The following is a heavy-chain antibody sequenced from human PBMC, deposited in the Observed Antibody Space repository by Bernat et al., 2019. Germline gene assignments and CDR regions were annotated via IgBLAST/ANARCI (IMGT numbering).Heavy chain of an antibody. CDR1: GFTFSSYA. Sequence: QVQLVESGGGVVQPGRSLRLSCAASGFTFSSYAMHWVRQAPGKGLEWVAVIWYDGSNKYYADSVKGRFTISRDNSKNTLYLQMNSLRAEDTAVYYCAGDLNIVATKSHQDYYYYYMDVWGKGTTVTVSS. V-gene: IGHV3-33*08. CDR2: IWYDGSNK. CDR3: AGDLNIVATKSHQDYYYYYMDV. J-gene: IGHJ6*03. D-gene: IGHD5-12*01.